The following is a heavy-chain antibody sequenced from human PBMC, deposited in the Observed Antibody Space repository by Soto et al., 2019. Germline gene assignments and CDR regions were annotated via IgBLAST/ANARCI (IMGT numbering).Heavy chain of an antibody. J-gene: IGHJ6*02. D-gene: IGHD4-4*01. CDR3: AKLLHNSYYNVMDV. CDR1: GFTFSNSC. V-gene: IGHV3-23*01. Sequence: LRLSCAASGFTFSNSCMRWVRQAPWQGLEWVSSIGPSGNTYYSDAVKGRFTISRDISKNTLFLQMDSLRAEDTATYYCAKLLHNSYYNVMDVWGQGTTVTVSS. CDR2: IGPSGNT.